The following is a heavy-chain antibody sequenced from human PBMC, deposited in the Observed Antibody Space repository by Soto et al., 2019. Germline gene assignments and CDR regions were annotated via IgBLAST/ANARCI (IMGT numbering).Heavy chain of an antibody. CDR1: GFSLSDHG. D-gene: IGHD3-16*01. CDR2: VNRGTSSL. CDR3: ARQINWRDGGA. J-gene: IGHJ5*02. Sequence: GGSLRLSCAASGFSLSDHGVNWVRQAPGKGLEWISSVNRGTSSLYYAESVKGRFTMSRDDAKNSVYLQMNSLRDEDTAVYYCARQINWRDGGAWGQGTLVTVSS. V-gene: IGHV3-48*02.